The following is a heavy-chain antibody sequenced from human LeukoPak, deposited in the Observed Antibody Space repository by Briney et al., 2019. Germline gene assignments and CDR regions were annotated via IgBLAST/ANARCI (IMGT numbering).Heavy chain of an antibody. CDR3: AKGYSYGYSLFDY. CDR1: GFTFSSYG. Sequence: GGSLRLSCAASGFTFSSYGMHWVRQAPGKGLEWVAVISYDGSNKYYADSVKGRFTISRDNSKNTLYLQMNSLRAEDTAVYYCAKGYSYGYSLFDYWGQGTLVTVSS. D-gene: IGHD5-18*01. J-gene: IGHJ4*02. V-gene: IGHV3-30*18. CDR2: ISYDGSNK.